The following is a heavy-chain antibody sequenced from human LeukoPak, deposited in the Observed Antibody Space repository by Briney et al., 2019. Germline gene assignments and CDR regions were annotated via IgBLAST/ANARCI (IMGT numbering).Heavy chain of an antibody. Sequence: GGSLRLSCAASGFTFSSYEMNWVRQAPGKGLEWVSGISGGDYTEHADSVKGRFTISRDNSKNTLYLQMNTLRVEDTALYYCAKSRNFYYYFMEVSGRGTKVTISS. CDR3: AKSRNFYYYFMEV. J-gene: IGHJ6*03. CDR2: ISGGDYT. CDR1: GFTFSSYE. V-gene: IGHV3-23*01.